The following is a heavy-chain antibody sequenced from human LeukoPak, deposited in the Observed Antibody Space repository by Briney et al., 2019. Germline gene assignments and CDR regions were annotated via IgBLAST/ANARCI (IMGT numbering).Heavy chain of an antibody. Sequence: SETLSLTCTVSGGSISSYYWSWIRQPPGKGLEWIGYIHYSGSTNYNPSLKSRVTISVDTSKNQFSLKLSSVTAADTAVYYCVRLLNYYMDVWDKGTAVTVSS. CDR1: GGSISSYY. V-gene: IGHV4-59*12. J-gene: IGHJ6*03. CDR2: IHYSGST. CDR3: VRLLNYYMDV.